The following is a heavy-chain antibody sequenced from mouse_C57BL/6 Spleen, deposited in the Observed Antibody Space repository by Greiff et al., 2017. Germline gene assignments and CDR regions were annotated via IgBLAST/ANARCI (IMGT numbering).Heavy chain of an antibody. CDR3: ARRGVYDGYYVDY. D-gene: IGHD2-3*01. Sequence: QVQLQQSGAELARPGASVKLSCKASGYTFTSYGISWVKQRTGQGLEWIGEIDPRSGNTYYNEKFKGKATLTADKSSSTAYMELRSLTSEDSAVYFCARRGVYDGYYVDYWGQGTTLTVSS. CDR1: GYTFTSYG. CDR2: IDPRSGNT. J-gene: IGHJ2*01. V-gene: IGHV1-81*01.